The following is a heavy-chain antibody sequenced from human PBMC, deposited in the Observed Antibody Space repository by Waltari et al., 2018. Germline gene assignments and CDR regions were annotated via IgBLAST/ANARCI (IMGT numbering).Heavy chain of an antibody. CDR2: IYYSGST. D-gene: IGHD3-3*01. J-gene: IGHJ5*02. V-gene: IGHV4-39*01. CDR3: ACSLLRFLEWPEEFDP. CDR1: GGSISSSSYY. Sequence: QLQLQESGPGLVKPSETLSLTCTVSGGSISSSSYYWGWIRQPPGKGLEWIGSIYYSGSTYYNPSLKSRVTISVDTSKNQFSLKLSSVTAADTAVYYCACSLLRFLEWPEEFDPWGQGTLVTVSS.